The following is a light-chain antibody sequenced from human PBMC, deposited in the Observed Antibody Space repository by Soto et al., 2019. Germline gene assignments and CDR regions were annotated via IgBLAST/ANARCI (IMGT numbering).Light chain of an antibody. Sequence: QSVLTQPASVSGSPGESITISCTGTSSDVGNYNYVSWYQQHPGKAPKLMIYDVSNRPSGVSNRVSGSNSGDTASLTISGPQDEDESVYCCSAYTSTGNLFGGGTKVTVL. CDR3: SAYTSTGNL. V-gene: IGLV2-14*03. CDR1: SSDVGNYNY. CDR2: DVS. J-gene: IGLJ2*01.